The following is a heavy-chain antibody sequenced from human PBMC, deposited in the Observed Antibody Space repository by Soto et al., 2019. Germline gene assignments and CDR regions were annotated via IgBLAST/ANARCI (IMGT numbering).Heavy chain of an antibody. J-gene: IGHJ4*02. D-gene: IGHD5-12*01. CDR2: ISGSGGST. Sequence: EVQLLESGGGLVQPGGSLRLSCAASGFTFSSYAISWVRQAPWTGLEWVSAISGSGGSTYYADSVKGRFTISRDNSKNKLYLQMNSLRAEDTAVYYCAKYRRGYGPWEDYWGQGTLVPVSS. CDR3: AKYRRGYGPWEDY. V-gene: IGHV3-23*01. CDR1: GFTFSSYA.